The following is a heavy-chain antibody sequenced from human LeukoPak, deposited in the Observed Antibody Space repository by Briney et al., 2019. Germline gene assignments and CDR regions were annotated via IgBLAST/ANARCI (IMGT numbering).Heavy chain of an antibody. D-gene: IGHD2-15*01. J-gene: IGHJ6*03. CDR2: INSSGGST. CDR1: GFTFSSYA. CDR3: ARVLRYCSGGNCYSGGLGYMDV. Sequence: SGGSLRLSCAASGFTFSSYAMSWVRQAPGKGLEWVSSINSSGGSTYYADSVKGRFTISRDNAKNSLFLQMNSLRAEDTAVYYCARVLRYCSGGNCYSGGLGYMDVWGKGTTVTISS. V-gene: IGHV3-23*01.